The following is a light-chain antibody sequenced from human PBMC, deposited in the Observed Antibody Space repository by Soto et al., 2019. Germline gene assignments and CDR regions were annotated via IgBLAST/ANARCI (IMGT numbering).Light chain of an antibody. CDR3: QHYNNLPPFT. J-gene: IGKJ3*01. CDR2: GAS. CDR1: EDIRTS. V-gene: IGKV1-33*01. Sequence: DLQMTQSPSSLSAAVGARVSITCQASEDIRTSLSWFQHNPGRAPKLLIYGASYLETGVPSRFRGSGSGTDCALTIRSLQPEDIATYYCQHYNNLPPFTFGPGTIVDIK.